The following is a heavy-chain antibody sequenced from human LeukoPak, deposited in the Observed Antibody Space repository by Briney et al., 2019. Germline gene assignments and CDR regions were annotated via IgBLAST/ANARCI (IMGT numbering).Heavy chain of an antibody. D-gene: IGHD2/OR15-2a*01. CDR3: SYGAPTTSDY. V-gene: IGHV3-74*01. CDR1: EFTFSSYW. J-gene: IGHJ4*02. Sequence: GSLSLSCAASEFTFSSYWMHWVRPAPGKGLVWVSRITSDGRSTSYADSVKGRFTMSRGNAKNTLYLQMNRLRVEDTAVYYCSYGAPTTSDYWGQGTLVTVSS. CDR2: ITSDGRST.